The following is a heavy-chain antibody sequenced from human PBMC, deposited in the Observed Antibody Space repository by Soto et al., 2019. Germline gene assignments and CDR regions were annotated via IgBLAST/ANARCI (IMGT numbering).Heavy chain of an antibody. V-gene: IGHV4-34*01. D-gene: IGHD2-2*01. CDR2: INHSGST. CDR1: GGSFSGYY. J-gene: IGHJ6*02. Sequence: PSETLSLTCAVYGGSFSGYYWSWIRQPPGKGLEWIGEINHSGSTNYNPSLKSRVTISVDTSKNQFSLKLSSVTAADTAVYYCARGSDSSTSAYYYYGMDVWGQGTTVTVSS. CDR3: ARGSDSSTSAYYYYGMDV.